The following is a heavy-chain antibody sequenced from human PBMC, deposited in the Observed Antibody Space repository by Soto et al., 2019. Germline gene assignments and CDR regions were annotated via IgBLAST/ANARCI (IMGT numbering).Heavy chain of an antibody. CDR2: IKSKTDGGTT. J-gene: IGHJ4*02. V-gene: IGHV3-15*07. Sequence: EVQLVESGGGLVKPGGSLRLSCAASGFTFSNAWMNWVRQAPGKGLEWVGRIKSKTDGGTTDYAAPVKGRFTISRDDSKNTLYLRMNSLKTEDTAVYYCTTSPKRITMVRGVSYYWGQGTLVTVSS. CDR3: TTSPKRITMVRGVSYY. CDR1: GFTFSNAW. D-gene: IGHD3-10*01.